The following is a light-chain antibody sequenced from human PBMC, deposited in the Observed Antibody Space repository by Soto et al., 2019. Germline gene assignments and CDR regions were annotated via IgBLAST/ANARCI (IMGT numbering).Light chain of an antibody. V-gene: IGLV2-14*01. CDR1: SSDIGGYNF. CDR2: DVG. J-gene: IGLJ1*01. CDR3: NSFRTVSTCV. Sequence: QSVLTQPASVSGSPGQSITIACTGTSSDIGGYNFVSWYQQHPGKAPNLLIYDVGNRPSGVSNRFSGSKSGNTASLTISGLQAEDEAHYYCNSFRTVSTCVCGTGTKLTVL.